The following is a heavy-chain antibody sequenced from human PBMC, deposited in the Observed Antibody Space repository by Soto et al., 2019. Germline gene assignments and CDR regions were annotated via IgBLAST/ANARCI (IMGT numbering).Heavy chain of an antibody. CDR2: ISGSGDYT. J-gene: IGHJ4*02. CDR3: AKNRGLQYYFDY. V-gene: IGHV3-23*01. Sequence: HPGGSLRLSCAASGFTFDSYAMNWVRQAPGKGLEWVSTISGSGDYTYYTDSVKGRFTISRDNSKNKMYLQMNSLRAEDTAVYYCAKNRGLQYYFDYWGQGTLVTVSS. CDR1: GFTFDSYA.